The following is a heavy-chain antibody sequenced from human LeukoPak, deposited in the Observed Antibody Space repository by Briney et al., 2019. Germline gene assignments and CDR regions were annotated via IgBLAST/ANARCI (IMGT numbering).Heavy chain of an antibody. CDR2: IYYSGST. CDR3: ASFGHGSGSYYYYGMDV. Sequence: SETLSLTCTVSGGSISSYYWSWIRQPPGKGLEWIGYIYYSGSTNYNPSPKSRVTISVDTSKNQFSLKLSSVTAADTAVYYCASFGHGSGSYYYYGMDVWGQGTTVTVSS. V-gene: IGHV4-59*01. J-gene: IGHJ6*02. CDR1: GGSISSYY. D-gene: IGHD3-10*01.